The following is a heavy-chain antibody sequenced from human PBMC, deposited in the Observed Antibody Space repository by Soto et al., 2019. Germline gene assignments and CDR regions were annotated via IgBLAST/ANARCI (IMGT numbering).Heavy chain of an antibody. CDR3: ARGRDMATVDH. D-gene: IGHD5-12*01. V-gene: IGHV1-69*12. CDR2: IIPIFGTS. J-gene: IGHJ5*02. CDR1: GGTFSTYA. Sequence: QVQLVQSGAEVKKPGSSVRVSCKSSGGTFSTYAISWVRQAPGQGLEWMGGIIPIFGTSTYLQKFQDRVTSPGDAATSTAYMELSSLRSEDTAVYYCARGRDMATVDHWGQESLITVSS.